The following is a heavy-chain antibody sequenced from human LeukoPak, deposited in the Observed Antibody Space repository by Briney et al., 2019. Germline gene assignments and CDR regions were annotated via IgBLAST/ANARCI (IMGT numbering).Heavy chain of an antibody. CDR1: GFTFSSYS. V-gene: IGHV3-21*04. Sequence: GGSLRLSCAASGFTFSSYSMNWVRQAPGKGLEWVSSISSSSSYIYYADSVKGRFTISRDNAKNSLYLQMNSPRAEDTAVYYCAKAVNFGNLDYWGQGTLVTVSS. D-gene: IGHD1-14*01. J-gene: IGHJ4*02. CDR3: AKAVNFGNLDY. CDR2: ISSSSSYI.